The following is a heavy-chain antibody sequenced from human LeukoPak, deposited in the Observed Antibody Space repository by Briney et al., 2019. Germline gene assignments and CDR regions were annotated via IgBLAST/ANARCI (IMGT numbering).Heavy chain of an antibody. Sequence: SETLSLTCTVSGGSISSGGYYWGWIRQHPGKGLEWIGYIYYSGSTYYNPSLKSRVTISVDTSKNQFSLKLSSVTAADTAVYYCARGDYGQSDYWGQGTLVTVSS. CDR1: GGSISSGGYY. J-gene: IGHJ4*02. CDR2: IYYSGST. CDR3: ARGDYGQSDY. D-gene: IGHD4-17*01. V-gene: IGHV4-31*03.